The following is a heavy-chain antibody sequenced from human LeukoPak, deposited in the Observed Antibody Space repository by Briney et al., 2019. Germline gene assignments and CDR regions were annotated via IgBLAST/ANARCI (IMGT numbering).Heavy chain of an antibody. Sequence: PSETLSLTCTVSGGSISSSSYYWGWIRQPPGKGLEWIGEINHSGSTNYNPSLKSRVTISVDTSKNQFSLKLSSVTDADTAVYYCAREDITGGFDPWGQGTLVTVSS. CDR2: INHSGST. V-gene: IGHV4-39*07. CDR3: AREDITGGFDP. CDR1: GGSISSSSYY. J-gene: IGHJ5*02. D-gene: IGHD1-14*01.